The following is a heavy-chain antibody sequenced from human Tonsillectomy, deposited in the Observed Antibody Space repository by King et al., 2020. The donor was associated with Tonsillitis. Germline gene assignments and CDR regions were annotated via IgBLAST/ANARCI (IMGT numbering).Heavy chain of an antibody. J-gene: IGHJ5*02. V-gene: IGHV3-30*03. CDR2: ISFDGSNR. CDR1: GFTFSTSA. Sequence: QLVQSGGGVVQPGRSLRLSCAASGFTFSTSAMHWVRQAPGTGLEWVAIISFDGSNRQYADSVKGRFTISRDNSKNTVYLQLNSLRVDDTAVYYCATPGYPWGQGTLVTVSS. CDR3: ATPGYP.